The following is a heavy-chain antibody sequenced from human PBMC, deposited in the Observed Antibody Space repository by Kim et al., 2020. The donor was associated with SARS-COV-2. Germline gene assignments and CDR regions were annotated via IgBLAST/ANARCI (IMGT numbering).Heavy chain of an antibody. V-gene: IGHV3-23*01. J-gene: IGHJ4*02. Sequence: GGSLRLSCAASGFTFSSYAMSWVRQAPGKGLEWVSAISGSGGSTYYADSVKGRFTISRDNSKNTLYLQMNSLRAEDTAVYYCAKDGVGYSSGWLDYWGQGTLVTVSS. CDR3: AKDGVGYSSGWLDY. CDR2: ISGSGGST. CDR1: GFTFSSYA. D-gene: IGHD6-19*01.